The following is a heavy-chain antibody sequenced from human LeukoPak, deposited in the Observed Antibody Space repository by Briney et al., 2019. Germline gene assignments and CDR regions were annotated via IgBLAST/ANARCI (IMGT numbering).Heavy chain of an antibody. Sequence: GGSLRLSCAASGFTVSSNYMSWIRQAPGKGLEWVSYITSSGSTIYYADSVKGRFTISRDNAKNSLYLQMNSLRAEDTAVYYCAREIYGSGSYPLDYWGQGTLVTVSS. CDR1: GFTVSSNY. V-gene: IGHV3-11*04. D-gene: IGHD3-10*01. CDR3: AREIYGSGSYPLDY. J-gene: IGHJ4*02. CDR2: ITSSGSTI.